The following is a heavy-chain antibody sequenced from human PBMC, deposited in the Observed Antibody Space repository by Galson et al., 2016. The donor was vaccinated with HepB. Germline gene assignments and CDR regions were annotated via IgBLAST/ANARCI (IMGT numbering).Heavy chain of an antibody. CDR3: ATNGDGYNYFLY. V-gene: IGHV3-30*03. J-gene: IGHJ4*02. Sequence: SLRLSCAGSGFTFRNYGMHWVRQAPGKGLEWVAVISYDESIKYYADSGKGRFTISRDNSKNTLYLQMSSLRAEDTAVYYCATNGDGYNYFLYWGQGTLVTVSS. D-gene: IGHD5-24*01. CDR1: GFTFRNYG. CDR2: ISYDESIK.